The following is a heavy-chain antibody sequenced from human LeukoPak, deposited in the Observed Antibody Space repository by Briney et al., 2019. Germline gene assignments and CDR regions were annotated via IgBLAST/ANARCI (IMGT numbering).Heavy chain of an antibody. J-gene: IGHJ6*03. CDR1: GGSISSGSYY. V-gene: IGHV4-61*02. D-gene: IGHD5-18*01. CDR2: IYTSGTT. Sequence: SETLSLTCTVSGGSISSGSYYWSWIRQPAGKGLVWIGRIYTSGTTNYNPSIKSRATISVDTSKNQSSLKRSSVTAADTAVYYCARGDTGYYYYMDVWGKGTTVTASS. CDR3: ARGDTGYYYYMDV.